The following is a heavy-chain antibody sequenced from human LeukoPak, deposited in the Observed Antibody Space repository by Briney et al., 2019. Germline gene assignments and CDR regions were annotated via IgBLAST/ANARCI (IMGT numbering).Heavy chain of an antibody. Sequence: PGGSLRLSCAASGFTFSSYSMNWVRQAPGKGLEWVSSISSSSSYIYCADSVKGRFTISRDNAKNSLYLQMNSLRAEDTAVYYCARGAPEGCSGGSCYSLGLTHLNYRGQGTLVTVSS. CDR3: ARGAPEGCSGGSCYSLGLTHLNY. D-gene: IGHD2-15*01. CDR2: ISSSSSYI. J-gene: IGHJ4*02. V-gene: IGHV3-21*01. CDR1: GFTFSSYS.